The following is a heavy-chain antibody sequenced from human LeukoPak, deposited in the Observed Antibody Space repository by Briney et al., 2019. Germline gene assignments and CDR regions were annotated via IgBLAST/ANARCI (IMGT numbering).Heavy chain of an antibody. CDR1: GFTFSSYG. J-gene: IGHJ6*02. Sequence: PGRSLRLSCAASGFTFSSYGMHWVRQAPGKGLEWVAVISYDGSNKYYADSVKGRFTISRDNSKNTLYLQMNSLRAEDTAVYYCAKMVYGSGSKGVSNYYYGMDVWGQGTTVTVSS. D-gene: IGHD3-10*01. CDR3: AKMVYGSGSKGVSNYYYGMDV. CDR2: ISYDGSNK. V-gene: IGHV3-30*18.